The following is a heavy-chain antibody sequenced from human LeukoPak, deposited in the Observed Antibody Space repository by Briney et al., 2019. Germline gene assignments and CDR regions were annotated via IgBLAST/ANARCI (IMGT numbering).Heavy chain of an antibody. D-gene: IGHD3-10*01. J-gene: IGHJ4*02. Sequence: GGSLRLSCAASGVTFSDYYMTWIRQAPGKGLEWVSYITSSGSTIHYADSVKGRFTISRDNAKDSLFLQMNSLRADDTAIYYCARVISGTYGLDYWGQGTLVTVSS. CDR1: GVTFSDYY. V-gene: IGHV3-11*01. CDR2: ITSSGSTI. CDR3: ARVISGTYGLDY.